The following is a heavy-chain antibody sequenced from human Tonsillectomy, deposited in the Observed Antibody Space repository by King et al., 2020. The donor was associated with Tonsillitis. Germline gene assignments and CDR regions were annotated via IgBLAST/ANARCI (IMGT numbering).Heavy chain of an antibody. CDR3: AKDKGADYYDSGRGAFDI. V-gene: IGHV3-21*01. CDR1: GFSFRHYY. CDR2: ITSGVEHI. J-gene: IGHJ3*02. Sequence: QLVQSGGVLVKPGGSLRLSCATSGFSFRHYYMHWVRQAPGEGLEWVSSITSGVEHIYYADALKGRLTISRDNAKNSLYLQMNYLRAEDTAVYFCAKDKGADYYDSGRGAFDIWGQGTLVTVSS. D-gene: IGHD3-22*01.